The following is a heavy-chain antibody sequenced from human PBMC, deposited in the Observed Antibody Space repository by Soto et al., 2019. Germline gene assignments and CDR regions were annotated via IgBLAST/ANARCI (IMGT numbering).Heavy chain of an antibody. CDR3: ATREGGSYLWFDP. CDR1: GGSIRRSSYS. CDR2: VYNSGST. V-gene: IGHV4-39*01. D-gene: IGHD2-15*01. J-gene: IGHJ5*02. Sequence: ETLSLTCTVSGGSIRRSSYSCGWIRHPPGKGLEWIRTVYNSGSTNFNASLTSRGTISVDTSKNQFSLIRSSVTAADTAVYYCATREGGSYLWFDPWGQGTLATV.